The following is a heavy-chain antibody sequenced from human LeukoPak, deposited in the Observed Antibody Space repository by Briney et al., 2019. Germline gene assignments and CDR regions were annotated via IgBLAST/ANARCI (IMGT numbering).Heavy chain of an antibody. V-gene: IGHV3-30-3*01. CDR3: ARDRVVWEGYCSSTSCSYFDY. CDR1: GFTFSSYA. Sequence: GGSLRLSCAASGFTFSSYAMSWVRQAPGKGLEWVAVISYDGSNKYYADSVKGRFTISRDNSKNTLYLQMNSLRAEDTAVYYCARDRVVWEGYCSSTSCSYFDYWGQGTLVTVSS. D-gene: IGHD2-2*01. J-gene: IGHJ4*02. CDR2: ISYDGSNK.